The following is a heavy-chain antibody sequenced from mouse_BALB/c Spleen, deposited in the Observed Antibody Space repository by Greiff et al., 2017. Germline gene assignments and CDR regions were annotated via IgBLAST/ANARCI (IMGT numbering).Heavy chain of an antibody. CDR2: IYPGNSDT. D-gene: IGHD1-1*01. J-gene: IGHJ4*01. Sequence: VQLKESGTVLVRPGASVKMSCKASGYTFTSYWMHWVKQRPGQGLEWIGAIYPGNSDTSYNQKFKGKAKLTAVTSASTAYMELSSLTDEDSAIYYCARAITTVKDWYAMDYWGQGTSVTVSS. V-gene: IGHV1-5*01. CDR1: GYTFTSYW. CDR3: ARAITTVKDWYAMDY.